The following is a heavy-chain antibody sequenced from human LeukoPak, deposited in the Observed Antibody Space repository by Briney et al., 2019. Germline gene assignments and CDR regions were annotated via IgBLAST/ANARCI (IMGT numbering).Heavy chain of an antibody. CDR3: EKDSLVATSHFDS. Sequence: GGSLRLSCAASGFTFSSYGMHWVRQAPGKGLEWVAVISYDGSNKYYADSVKDRFTISRDNSKNTVYLKMNSLRAEDTGVYFCEKDSLVATSHFDSWGRGTLVTVSS. J-gene: IGHJ4*02. V-gene: IGHV3-30*18. CDR2: ISYDGSNK. D-gene: IGHD5-12*01. CDR1: GFTFSSYG.